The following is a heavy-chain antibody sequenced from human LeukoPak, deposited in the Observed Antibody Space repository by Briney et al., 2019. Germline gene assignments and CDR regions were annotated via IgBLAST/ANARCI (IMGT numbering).Heavy chain of an antibody. Sequence: ASVKVSCKASGGTFSSYAISWVRQAPGQGLEWMGGIIPIFGTANYAQKFQGRVTITADESTSTAYMELSSLRSEDTAVYYCARVGGPSIGFLPSSGTKAWFDPWGQGTLVTVSS. CDR1: GGTFSSYA. D-gene: IGHD3-22*01. CDR3: ARVGGPSIGFLPSSGTKAWFDP. CDR2: IIPIFGTA. J-gene: IGHJ5*02. V-gene: IGHV1-69*13.